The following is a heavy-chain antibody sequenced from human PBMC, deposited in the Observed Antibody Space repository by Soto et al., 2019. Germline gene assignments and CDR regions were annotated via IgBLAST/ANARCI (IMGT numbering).Heavy chain of an antibody. Sequence: ASVKVSCKGSGYFFINYAMHWVRQAPGQRLEWMGWINVVNGKTKYSQKFQGRVTITRDTSASTLYMELSSLRSEDTAVSYCAREKDCSGGSCYSGYYYYGRD. CDR3: AREKDCSGGSCYSGYYYYGRD. D-gene: IGHD2-15*01. J-gene: IGHJ6*01. CDR2: INVVNGKT. CDR1: GYFFINYA. V-gene: IGHV1-3*01.